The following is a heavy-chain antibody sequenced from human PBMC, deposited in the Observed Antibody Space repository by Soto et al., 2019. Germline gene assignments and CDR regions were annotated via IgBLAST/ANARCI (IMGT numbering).Heavy chain of an antibody. J-gene: IGHJ4*02. Sequence: PGESLKISCQGSGYSFTTYWIGWVRQMPGKGLEWMGIIYPGDSDTRYSPSFQGQVTISADKSITTAYLQWSSLKASDTALYYCVRATVSYYFDSWGQGTLVTVSS. CDR1: GYSFTTYW. CDR3: VRATVSYYFDS. D-gene: IGHD4-4*01. CDR2: IYPGDSDT. V-gene: IGHV5-51*01.